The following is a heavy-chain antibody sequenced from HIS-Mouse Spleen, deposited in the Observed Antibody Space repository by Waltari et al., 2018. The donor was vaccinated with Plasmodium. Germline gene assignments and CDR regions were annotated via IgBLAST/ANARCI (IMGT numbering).Heavy chain of an antibody. D-gene: IGHD6-13*01. Sequence: EVQLVESGGGLVQPGGSLRLSCAASGFTFSSYWMHWVRQAPGKGLVWVSRINSDGSSTSYADSVKGRFTISRDNAKNTLYLQMNSLRAEDTAVYYCARGDSDSSSWLRYYFDYWGQGTLVTVSS. CDR1: GFTFSSYW. CDR2: INSDGSST. V-gene: IGHV3-74*01. CDR3: ARGDSDSSSWLRYYFDY. J-gene: IGHJ4*02.